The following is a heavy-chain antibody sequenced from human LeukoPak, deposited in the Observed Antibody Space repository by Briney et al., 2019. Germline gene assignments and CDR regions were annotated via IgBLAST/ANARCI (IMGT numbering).Heavy chain of an antibody. CDR3: ARDSSTMNDAFDI. V-gene: IGHV4-59*01. D-gene: IGHD2-2*01. Sequence: PSETLSLTRTVSGGSLSSYYWSWIRQPPGTGLEWIGYIYYSGSTNYNPSLKSRVTISVDTSKNQFSLKLSSVTAADTAVYYCARDSSTMNDAFDIWGQGTMVTVSS. J-gene: IGHJ3*02. CDR2: IYYSGST. CDR1: GGSLSSYY.